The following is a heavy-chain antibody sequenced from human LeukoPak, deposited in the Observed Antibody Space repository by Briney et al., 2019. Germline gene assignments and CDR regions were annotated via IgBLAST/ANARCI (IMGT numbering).Heavy chain of an antibody. D-gene: IGHD3-22*01. J-gene: IGHJ4*02. V-gene: IGHV3-53*01. CDR3: AKDRKRYYYDSSGYDY. Sequence: GGSLRLSCAASGFTVRTYHMSWVRLAPGKGLEWVSVVYSDGSTYYADSVKGRFTISRDNSKNTLYLQMNSLRAEDAAVYYCAKDRKRYYYDSSGYDYWGQGTLVTVSS. CDR1: GFTVRTYH. CDR2: VYSDGST.